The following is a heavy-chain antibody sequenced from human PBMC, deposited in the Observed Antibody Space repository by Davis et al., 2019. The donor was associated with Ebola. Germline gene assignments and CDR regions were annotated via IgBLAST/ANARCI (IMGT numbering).Heavy chain of an antibody. CDR1: GFTFDDYA. CDR3: TTELVRGDFDR. V-gene: IGHV3-9*01. D-gene: IGHD3-22*01. J-gene: IGHJ4*02. Sequence: PGGSLRLSCAASGFTFDDYAMHWVRQAPGKGLEWVSSISWNSGSIDYADSVKGRFTISRDNAKNSLYLQMNSLRAEDTAMYYCTTELVRGDFDRWGQGTLVTVAA. CDR2: ISWNSGSI.